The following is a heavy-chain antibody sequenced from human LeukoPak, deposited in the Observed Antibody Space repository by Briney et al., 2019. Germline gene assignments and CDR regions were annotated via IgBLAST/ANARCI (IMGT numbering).Heavy chain of an antibody. J-gene: IGHJ6*03. V-gene: IGHV1-58*02. CDR1: GFTVTSSA. Sequence: SVKVSCKASGFTVTSSAMQWVRQARGQRLEWIGWIVVGSGNTNYAQKFQERVTITRDMSTSTAYMELSSLRSEDTAVYYCAAAYYDSPWYMDVWGKGTTVTVSS. CDR3: AAAYYDSPWYMDV. D-gene: IGHD3-22*01. CDR2: IVVGSGNT.